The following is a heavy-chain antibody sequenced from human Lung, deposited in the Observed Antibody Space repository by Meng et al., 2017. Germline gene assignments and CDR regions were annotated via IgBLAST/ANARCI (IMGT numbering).Heavy chain of an antibody. D-gene: IGHD6-19*01. CDR3: VRRTYSSGWYFAY. Sequence: QVQLQQWGGGRLRPYETLSLTCADNGGSFSGYCWSWIPQPPGKGLGWIGEIIDSGSTNYNPSLKSRVTISVDTSKNQFSLRVTSVTAADRAVYYCVRRTYSSGWYFAYWGQGTLVTVSS. J-gene: IGHJ4*02. V-gene: IGHV4-34*02. CDR1: GGSFSGYC. CDR2: IIDSGST.